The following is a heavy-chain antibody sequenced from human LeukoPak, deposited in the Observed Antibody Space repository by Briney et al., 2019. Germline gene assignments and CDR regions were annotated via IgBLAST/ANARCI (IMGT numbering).Heavy chain of an antibody. CDR3: ARIGDTAMVPTYYYYGMDV. CDR1: GYTFTGYY. Sequence: GASVKVSCKASGYTFTGYYMHWVRQAPGQGLEWMGWINPNSGGTNYAQKFQGRVTMTRDTSISTAYMELSRPRSDDTAVYYCARIGDTAMVPTYYYYGMDVWGQGTTVTVSS. D-gene: IGHD5-18*01. CDR2: INPNSGGT. V-gene: IGHV1-2*02. J-gene: IGHJ6*02.